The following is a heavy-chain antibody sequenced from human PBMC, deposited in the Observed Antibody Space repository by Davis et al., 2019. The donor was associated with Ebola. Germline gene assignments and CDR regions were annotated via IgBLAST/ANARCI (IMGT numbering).Heavy chain of an antibody. V-gene: IGHV4-59*01. J-gene: IGHJ5*02. D-gene: IGHD2-2*01. CDR3: ARNQGFYCSSTSCYFGGTRFDP. CDR2: IYYSGST. CDR1: GGSSSGYY. Sequence: MPSETLSLTCAVYGGSSSGYYWSWIPQHPGKGLEWIGYIYYSGSTNYNPSLKIRVTISVDTSKKQFPLKLNSVTAADTAVYYCARNQGFYCSSTSCYFGGTRFDPWGQGTLVTVSS.